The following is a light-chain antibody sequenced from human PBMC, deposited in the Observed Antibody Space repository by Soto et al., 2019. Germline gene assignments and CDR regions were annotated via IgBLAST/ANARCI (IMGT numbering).Light chain of an antibody. CDR3: QQHSNPPWT. J-gene: IGKJ1*01. CDR2: AVS. CDR1: QTISNNY. Sequence: EIVLTQYPGTLTLSPGESAALSCRASQTISNNYLVWYRQKPCQAPRLLIYAVSSRAAGIPDRFIGSGSGTDFALPIARLEPEDSAVYYCQQHSNPPWTFGQGTRV. V-gene: IGKV3D-20*02.